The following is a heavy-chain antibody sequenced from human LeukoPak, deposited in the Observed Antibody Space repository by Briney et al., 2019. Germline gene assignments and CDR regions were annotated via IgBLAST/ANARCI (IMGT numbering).Heavy chain of an antibody. J-gene: IGHJ4*02. Sequence: GGSLRLSCAASGFTFSGYAMSWVRQAPGKGLEWVSAITRGGEVTYNAGSVKGRFTTSRDNSNNTLYLQMNSLRAEDTAVYYCAKTEAPAAIRAGSDYWGQGTLVTVSS. V-gene: IGHV3-23*01. CDR3: AKTEAPAAIRAGSDY. CDR2: ITRGGEVT. CDR1: GFTFSGYA. D-gene: IGHD2-2*02.